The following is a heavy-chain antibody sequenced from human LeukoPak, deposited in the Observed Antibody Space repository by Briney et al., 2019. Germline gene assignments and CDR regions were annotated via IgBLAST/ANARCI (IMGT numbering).Heavy chain of an antibody. CDR1: GGSISNYY. CDR3: ARGPYQYNFDY. Sequence: PSETLSLTCTVSGGSISNYYWSWIRQPAGKGLEWIGRIYTSGTTNSNPSLKSRVTVSVDTAKNQFSLKLSSVTAADTAVYYCARGPYQYNFDYWGQGTLVTVSS. D-gene: IGHD2-2*01. CDR2: IYTSGTT. V-gene: IGHV4-4*07. J-gene: IGHJ4*02.